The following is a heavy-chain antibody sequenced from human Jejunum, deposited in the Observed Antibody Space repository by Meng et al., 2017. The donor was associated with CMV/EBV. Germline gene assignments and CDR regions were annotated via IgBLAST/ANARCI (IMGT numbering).Heavy chain of an antibody. Sequence: SGGSISTYYWNWIRQPPGKGGKGLELIGYIYYSGTTYYNPSLKSRVTISVDTAKNQFSLKLNSVTAADTAVYFCARAHNDYSINSWGQGTLVTVSS. CDR2: IYYSGTT. J-gene: IGHJ5*02. CDR1: GGSISTYY. CDR3: ARAHNDYSINS. D-gene: IGHD4-11*01. V-gene: IGHV4-59*01.